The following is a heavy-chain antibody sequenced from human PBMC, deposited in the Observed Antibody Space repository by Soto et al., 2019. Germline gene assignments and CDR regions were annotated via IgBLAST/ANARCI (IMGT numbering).Heavy chain of an antibody. CDR3: ARAEKYYDILTGNYYGMDV. CDR1: GFTFSSYS. J-gene: IGHJ6*02. CDR2: ISSSSSYI. V-gene: IGHV3-21*01. D-gene: IGHD3-9*01. Sequence: PGGSLRLSCAASGFTFSSYSMNWVRQAPGKGLEWVSSISSSSSYIYYADSVKGRFTISRDNAKNSLYLQMNSLRAEDTAVYYWARAEKYYDILTGNYYGMDVWGQGTTVTVSS.